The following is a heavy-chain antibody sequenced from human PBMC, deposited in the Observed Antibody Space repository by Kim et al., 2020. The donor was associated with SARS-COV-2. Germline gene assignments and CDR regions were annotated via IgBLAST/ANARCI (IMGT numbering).Heavy chain of an antibody. CDR2: ISSSNSYI. Sequence: GGSLRLSCAASGFTFSSYSMNWVRQAPGKGLEWVSSISSSNSYIYYADSVKGRFTISRDNAKNSLYLQMNSLRAEDTAVYYCARDFYDYVWGSYRQTSPNDYWGQGTLVTVSS. CDR3: ARDFYDYVWGSYRQTSPNDY. J-gene: IGHJ4*02. CDR1: GFTFSSYS. V-gene: IGHV3-21*01. D-gene: IGHD3-16*02.